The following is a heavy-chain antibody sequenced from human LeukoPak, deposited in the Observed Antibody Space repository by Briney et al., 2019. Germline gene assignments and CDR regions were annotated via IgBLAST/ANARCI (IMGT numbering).Heavy chain of an antibody. CDR1: GFTFSDYS. V-gene: IGHV3-21*06. J-gene: IGHJ4*02. CDR2: ISGDSRYI. Sequence: NPGGSLTLSCAASGFTFSDYSQNWVRQAPGKGLEWVSCISGDSRYIYYADSVKGRSTISRDNAQNSLYLHMNSLRAEDTAVYYCARGPFSSSWSDFDYWGQGTLVTVSS. CDR3: ARGPFSSSWSDFDY. D-gene: IGHD6-13*01.